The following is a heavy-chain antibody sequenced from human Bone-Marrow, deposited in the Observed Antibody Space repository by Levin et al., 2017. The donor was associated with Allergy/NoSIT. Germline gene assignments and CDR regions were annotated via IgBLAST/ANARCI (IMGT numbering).Heavy chain of an antibody. V-gene: IGHV7-4-1*02. D-gene: IGHD5-12*01. CDR1: GYTFTSYA. CDR2: INTNTGNP. Sequence: AASVKVSCKASGYTFTSYAMNWVRQAPGQGLEWMGWINTNTGNPTYAQGFTGRFVFSLDTSVSTAYLQISSLKAEDTAVYYCARDSGSPVDVDIVATIDWGQGTLVTVSS. J-gene: IGHJ4*02. CDR3: ARDSGSPVDVDIVATID.